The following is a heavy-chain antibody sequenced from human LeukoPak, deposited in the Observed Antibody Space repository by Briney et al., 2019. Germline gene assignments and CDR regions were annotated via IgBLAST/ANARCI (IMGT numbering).Heavy chain of an antibody. Sequence: PSETLSLTCAVSGRSVSSGSYYWSWIPQPPGRGLEWIGYIYYSGSTNYNPFLKSRVTISVDTSKNQFSLKLSSVTAADTAVYYCARDRIVVVPAAILYYGMDVWGQGTTVTVSS. CDR2: IYYSGST. CDR1: GRSVSSGSYY. J-gene: IGHJ6*02. V-gene: IGHV4-61*01. CDR3: ARDRIVVVPAAILYYGMDV. D-gene: IGHD2-2*01.